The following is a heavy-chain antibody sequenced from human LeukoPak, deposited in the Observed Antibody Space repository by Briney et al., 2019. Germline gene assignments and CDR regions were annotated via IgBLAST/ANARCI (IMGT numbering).Heavy chain of an antibody. J-gene: IGHJ3*02. V-gene: IGHV4-59*12. CDR1: GGSISSYY. D-gene: IGHD3-16*01. Sequence: SETLSLTCTVSGGSISSYYWSWIRQPPGKGLEWIGYIYSSGSTNYNPSLKSRLTISVDASKNQFSLKLSSVTAADTAVYYCARDGGTGIFGAFDIWGQGTMVTVSS. CDR2: IYSSGST. CDR3: ARDGGTGIFGAFDI.